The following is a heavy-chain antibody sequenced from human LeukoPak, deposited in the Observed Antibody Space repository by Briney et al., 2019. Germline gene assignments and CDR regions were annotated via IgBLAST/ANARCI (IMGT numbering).Heavy chain of an antibody. CDR3: ARQNGAGYYYYFDS. CDR1: GFTFSDYS. V-gene: IGHV3-48*01. D-gene: IGHD3-22*01. CDR2: ISSSSSSM. J-gene: IGHJ4*02. Sequence: GGSLRLSCAASGFTFSDYSRNWVRQAPGKGLEWVSYISSSSSSMYYADSVRGRFTISRDNARSSLYLQMNSLRAEDTAVYYCARQNGAGYYYYFDSWGQGTLVTVSS.